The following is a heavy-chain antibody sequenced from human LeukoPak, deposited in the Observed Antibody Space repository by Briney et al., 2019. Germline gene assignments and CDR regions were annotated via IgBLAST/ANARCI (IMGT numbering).Heavy chain of an antibody. CDR2: INTYNGNA. Sequence: GASVEVSCKASGYTFTTYGISWVRQAPGQGLEWMGWINTYNGNANSAQKFQDRVTMTRDTSTSTAYMDLRRLRSDDTAVYYCARDCNSGNCYSDSWGQGTLVTVSS. D-gene: IGHD2/OR15-2a*01. V-gene: IGHV1-18*01. CDR3: ARDCNSGNCYSDS. J-gene: IGHJ4*02. CDR1: GYTFTTYG.